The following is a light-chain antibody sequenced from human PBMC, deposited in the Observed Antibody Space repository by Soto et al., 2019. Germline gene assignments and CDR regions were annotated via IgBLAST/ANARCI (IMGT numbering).Light chain of an antibody. CDR2: AAS. CDR3: QQSYSTPPYT. Sequence: DSQMTQSPSSLSASVGDRVTITCRASQSISSYLNWYQQKPGKAPKLLIYAASSLQSGVPSRFSGSGSGTDFTLTISSLQPEDFATYYCQQSYSTPPYTFGQGTKVDIK. J-gene: IGKJ2*01. V-gene: IGKV1-39*01. CDR1: QSISSY.